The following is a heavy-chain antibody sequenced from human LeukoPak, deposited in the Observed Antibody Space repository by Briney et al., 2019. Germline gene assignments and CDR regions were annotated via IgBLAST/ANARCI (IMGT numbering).Heavy chain of an antibody. J-gene: IGHJ4*02. V-gene: IGHV3-53*01. D-gene: IGHD1-26*01. Sequence: GGSLRVSCAASGLSVGDNDMNWVRQAPGKGLEWVSVIHSGGNAYYADSVRGRFTISRDSSKNTLYLQMNTLGVEDTAVYYCARALVGATIGYFDFWGQGTLVTVSS. CDR2: IHSGGNA. CDR1: GLSVGDND. CDR3: ARALVGATIGYFDF.